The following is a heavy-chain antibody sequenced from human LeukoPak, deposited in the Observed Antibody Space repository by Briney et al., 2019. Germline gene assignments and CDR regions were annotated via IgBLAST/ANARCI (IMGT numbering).Heavy chain of an antibody. D-gene: IGHD2-15*01. CDR2: IKRKTDGGTT. CDR3: TTDTRRVVVPK. V-gene: IGHV3-15*01. CDR1: GFSFNDAW. Sequence: GGSLRLSCAASGFSFNDAWMSWVRQAPGKGLEWVGRIKRKTDGGTTDYAAPVKGRFSISGDDSKASLYLQMNNLQTEDTAVYYCTTDTRRVVVPKWGQGTLVTVSS. J-gene: IGHJ4*02.